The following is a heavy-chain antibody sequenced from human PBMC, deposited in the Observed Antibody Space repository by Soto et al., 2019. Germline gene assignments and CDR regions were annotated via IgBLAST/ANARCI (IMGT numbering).Heavy chain of an antibody. CDR2: INPNSGGT. CDR3: AKGGAIVAAGTRVYLYNAMDV. D-gene: IGHD1-26*01. J-gene: IGHJ6*02. V-gene: IGHV1-2*02. CDR1: GYTFTGYY. Sequence: ASVKVSCKASGYTFTGYYVHWVRQAPGQGLEWMGWINPNSGGTYLAQRFQGRVTMNRDTSIGTAYMELRGLTSDDTAGYYCAKGGAIVAAGTRVYLYNAMDVWGQGTTVTVSS.